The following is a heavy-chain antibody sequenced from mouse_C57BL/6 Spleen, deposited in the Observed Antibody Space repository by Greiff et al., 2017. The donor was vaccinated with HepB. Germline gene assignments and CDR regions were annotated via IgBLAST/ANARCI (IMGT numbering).Heavy chain of an antibody. CDR1: GYSITSGYY. J-gene: IGHJ2*01. CDR3: ARENDGYYGYYFDY. V-gene: IGHV3-6*01. CDR2: ISYDGSN. D-gene: IGHD2-3*01. Sequence: ESGPGLVKPSQSLSLTCSVTGYSITSGYYWNWIRQFPGNKLEWMGYISYDGSNNYNPSLKNRISITRDTSKNQFFLKLNSVTTEDTATYYCARENDGYYGYYFDYWGQGTTLTVSS.